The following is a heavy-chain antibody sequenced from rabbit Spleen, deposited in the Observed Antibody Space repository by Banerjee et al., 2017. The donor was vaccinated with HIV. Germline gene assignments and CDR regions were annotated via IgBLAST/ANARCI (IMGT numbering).Heavy chain of an antibody. CDR1: GFSFSSGYD. CDR3: ARWDSYDDYTDSYYFNL. V-gene: IGHV1S7*01. Sequence: HLEESGGDLVKPGSSLTLTCKASGFSFSSGYDMSWVRQAPGKGLEWIGIIYVGGGNTDYANWVNGRFTISSDNAQNTVDLQLNRLTAADTATYFCARWDSYDDYTDSYYFNLWGQGTLVTVS. D-gene: IGHD2-1*01. CDR2: IYVGGGNT. J-gene: IGHJ4*01.